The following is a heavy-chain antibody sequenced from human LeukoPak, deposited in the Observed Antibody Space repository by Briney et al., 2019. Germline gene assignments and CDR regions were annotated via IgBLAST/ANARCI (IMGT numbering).Heavy chain of an antibody. Sequence: PGGSLRLSCAASGFTFSSYEMNWVRQAPGKGLEWVSYISSSGSTIYHADSVKGRFTISRDNAKNSLYLQMNSLRAEGTAVYYCARRDYDFDYWGQGTLVTVSS. V-gene: IGHV3-48*03. CDR1: GFTFSSYE. CDR3: ARRDYDFDY. CDR2: ISSSGSTI. J-gene: IGHJ4*02. D-gene: IGHD3-16*01.